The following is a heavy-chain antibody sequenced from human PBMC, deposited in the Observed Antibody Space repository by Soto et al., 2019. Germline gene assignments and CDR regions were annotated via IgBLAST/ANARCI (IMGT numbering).Heavy chain of an antibody. CDR1: GLTLSRFA. J-gene: IGHJ6*02. CDR2: IGYDGSNK. CDR3: ARDPVNYYGSWTYGMDV. D-gene: IGHD3-10*01. Sequence: QVQLVESGGGVVQPGRSLRLSCAASGLTLSRFAMHWVRQAPGKGLEWVAVIGYDGSNKDYADSVKGRFTISRDNSKNTLYLQMNSLRPEDTAVHYCARDPVNYYGSWTYGMDVWGQGTTVTVSS. V-gene: IGHV3-30-3*01.